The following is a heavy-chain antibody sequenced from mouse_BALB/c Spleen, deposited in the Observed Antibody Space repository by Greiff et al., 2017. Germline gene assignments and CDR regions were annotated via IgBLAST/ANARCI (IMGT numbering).Heavy chain of an antibody. CDR2: ISSGGGST. Sequence: EVKLVESGGGLVKPGGSLKLSCAASGFAFSSYDMSWVRQTPEKRLEWVAYISSGGGSTYYPDTVKGRFTISRDNAKNTLYLQMSSLKSEDTAMYYCARRYGSSYRYAMDYWGQGTSITVSS. CDR1: GFAFSSYD. V-gene: IGHV5-12-1*01. CDR3: ARRYGSSYRYAMDY. J-gene: IGHJ4*01. D-gene: IGHD1-1*01.